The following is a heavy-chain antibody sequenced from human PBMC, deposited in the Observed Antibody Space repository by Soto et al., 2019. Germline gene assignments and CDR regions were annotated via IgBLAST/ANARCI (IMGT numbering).Heavy chain of an antibody. D-gene: IGHD6-19*01. CDR1: GYIFANYW. CDR2: IYPGDSDT. Sequence: GESLKISCEASGYIFANYWIGWVRQMPGKGLEWMGIIYPGDSDTRYSPSFQGHVTISADKSVNTAYLQWSSLKASDSAMYYCARAPINGWYQHFDYWGQGTLVTVSS. V-gene: IGHV5-51*01. CDR3: ARAPINGWYQHFDY. J-gene: IGHJ4*02.